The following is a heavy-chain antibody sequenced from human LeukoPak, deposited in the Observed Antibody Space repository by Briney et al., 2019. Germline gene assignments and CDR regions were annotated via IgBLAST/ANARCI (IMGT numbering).Heavy chain of an antibody. Sequence: ASETLSLTCTVSGDSISNYYWSWIRQSPGKELEWIGYTYNRGSTIYNPSLKSRVTISTDTSKNQFSLRLTSVTAADTAVYYCARAEKAVTGTLDYWGQGTLITVSS. D-gene: IGHD6-19*01. CDR3: ARAEKAVTGTLDY. CDR2: TYNRGST. V-gene: IGHV4-59*01. CDR1: GDSISNYY. J-gene: IGHJ4*02.